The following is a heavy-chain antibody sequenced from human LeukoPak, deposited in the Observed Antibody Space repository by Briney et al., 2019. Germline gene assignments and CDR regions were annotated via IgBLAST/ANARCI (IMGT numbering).Heavy chain of an antibody. J-gene: IGHJ4*02. V-gene: IGHV4-59*01. Sequence: SETLSLTCSVSGDSISSYYWSWIRQPPGMGLEWIGYIYYSGSTNYNPSLKSRVTISVDTSKNQFSLKLSSVTAADTAVYYCARAASSWSFDYWGQGTLVTVSS. D-gene: IGHD6-13*01. CDR1: GDSISSYY. CDR3: ARAASSWSFDY. CDR2: IYYSGST.